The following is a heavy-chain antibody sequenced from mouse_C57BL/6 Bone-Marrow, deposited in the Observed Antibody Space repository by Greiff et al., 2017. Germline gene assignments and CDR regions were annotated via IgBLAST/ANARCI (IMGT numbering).Heavy chain of an antibody. CDR2: IYPRSGNT. Sequence: QVQLQQSGAELARPGASVKLSCKASGYTFTSYGISWVKQRAGQGLEWIGEIYPRSGNTSYNEKFKGKATLTADKSSSTAYMELRSLTSEDSAVYFCARSEVLLGFFAYWGQGTLVTVSA. CDR3: ARSEVLLGFFAY. CDR1: GYTFTSYG. V-gene: IGHV1-81*01. J-gene: IGHJ3*01. D-gene: IGHD1-1*01.